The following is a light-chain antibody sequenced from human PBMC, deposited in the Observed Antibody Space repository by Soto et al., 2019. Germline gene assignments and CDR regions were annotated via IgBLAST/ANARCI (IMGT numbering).Light chain of an antibody. CDR3: QQRSNWPY. CDR2: DAS. V-gene: IGKV3-11*01. CDR1: QSVSSY. Sequence: EIVFTQSPATLSLSPGERATLSCRASQSVSSYLAWYQQKPGQAPRLLIYDASNRATGIPARFSGSGSGTDFTLTISXLEPEDFAVYYCQQRSNWPYFGGGTKVDIK. J-gene: IGKJ4*01.